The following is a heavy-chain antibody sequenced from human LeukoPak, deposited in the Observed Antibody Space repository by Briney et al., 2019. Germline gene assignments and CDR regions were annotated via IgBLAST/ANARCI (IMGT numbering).Heavy chain of an antibody. CDR1: GGSISTYY. V-gene: IGHV4-59*01. CDR2: IYYTGST. D-gene: IGHD6-13*01. Sequence: SETLSLTCSVSGGSISTYYWTWIRQPPGKGLEWLGYIYYTGSTIYHPSLKSRATISVDMSKNQLSLKLSSVTAADTAVYYCARVGLAAGPNYYGMDVWGKGTTVTVSS. J-gene: IGHJ6*04. CDR3: ARVGLAAGPNYYGMDV.